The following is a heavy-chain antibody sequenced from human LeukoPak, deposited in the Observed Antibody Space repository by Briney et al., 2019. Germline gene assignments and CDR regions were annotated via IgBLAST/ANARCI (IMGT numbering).Heavy chain of an antibody. J-gene: IGHJ4*02. V-gene: IGHV5-51*01. D-gene: IGHD4-11*01. CDR2: IYPDDSDT. Sequence: GESLKISCKGSGYSFTSYWIGWVRQMPGKGLEWMGIIYPDDSDTRYSPSFQGQVAISADKSISTAFLQWSSLKASDTAMYYCARPSDYRIDYWAREPWSPSPQ. CDR1: GYSFTSYW. CDR3: ARPSDYRIDY.